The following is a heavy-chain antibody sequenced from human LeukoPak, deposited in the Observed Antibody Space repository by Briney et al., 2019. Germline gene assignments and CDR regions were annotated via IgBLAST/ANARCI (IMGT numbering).Heavy chain of an antibody. D-gene: IGHD6-19*01. CDR1: GGSISSYY. CDR3: ARSYSSGWSGIDY. Sequence: PSETLSLTCTVSGGSISSYYWNWIRQPPGKGLEWIGYIYYSGSTNYNPSLKSRVTISVDTSKNQFSLKLSSVTAADTAVYYCARSYSSGWSGIDYWGQGTLVTVSS. V-gene: IGHV4-59*01. CDR2: IYYSGST. J-gene: IGHJ4*02.